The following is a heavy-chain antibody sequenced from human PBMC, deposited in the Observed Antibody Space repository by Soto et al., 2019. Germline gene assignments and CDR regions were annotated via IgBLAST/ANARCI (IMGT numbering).Heavy chain of an antibody. CDR2: ISYDGSNK. Sequence: QVQLVESGGGVVQPGRSLRHSCAASGFTFSSYGMHWVRQAPGKGLEWVAVISYDGSNKYYADSVKGRFTISRDNSKNTLYLQMNSLRAEDTAVYYCVKGGWDIVLMVYAQRDYFDYWGQGTLVTVSS. D-gene: IGHD2-8*01. J-gene: IGHJ4*02. V-gene: IGHV3-30*03. CDR3: VKGGWDIVLMVYAQRDYFDY. CDR1: GFTFSSYG.